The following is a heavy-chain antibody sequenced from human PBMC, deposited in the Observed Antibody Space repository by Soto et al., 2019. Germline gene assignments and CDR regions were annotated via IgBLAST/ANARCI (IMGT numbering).Heavy chain of an antibody. Sequence: GESLKISCKGSGYSFTSYWISWVRQMPGKGLEWMGRIDPSDSYTNYSPSFQGHVTISADKSISTAYLQWSSLKASDTAMYYCATRPYDSSGYYLHDAFDIWGQGTIVTLSS. CDR1: GYSFTSYW. CDR2: IDPSDSYT. CDR3: ATRPYDSSGYYLHDAFDI. V-gene: IGHV5-10-1*01. J-gene: IGHJ3*02. D-gene: IGHD3-22*01.